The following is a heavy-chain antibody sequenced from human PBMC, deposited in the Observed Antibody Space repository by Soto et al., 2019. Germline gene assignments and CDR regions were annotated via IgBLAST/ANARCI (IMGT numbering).Heavy chain of an antibody. V-gene: IGHV4-30-4*01. Sequence: SETLSLTCTVSGGSISSGDYYWSWIRQPPGKGLEWIGVIYYSGSTYYTSSLKSRVTISVDTSKNQFSLKLSSVTAADTAVYFCARRTYYDSKSFDDWGQGTLVTVSS. CDR1: GGSISSGDYY. D-gene: IGHD3-22*01. CDR2: IYYSGST. CDR3: ARRTYYDSKSFDD. J-gene: IGHJ4*02.